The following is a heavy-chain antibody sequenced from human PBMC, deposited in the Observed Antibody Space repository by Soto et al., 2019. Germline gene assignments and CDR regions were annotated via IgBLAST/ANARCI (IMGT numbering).Heavy chain of an antibody. CDR2: IYHSGST. V-gene: IGHV4-38-2*01. J-gene: IGHJ6*02. D-gene: IGHD3-10*01. Sequence: ETLSLTCAVSGYSISSGYYWGWIRQPPGKGLEWIGSIYHSGSTYNNPSLKSRVTISVDTPKNQFSLKLSSVTAADTAVYYCARVGGYGMDVWGQGTTVTVSS. CDR3: ARVGGYGMDV. CDR1: GYSISSGYY.